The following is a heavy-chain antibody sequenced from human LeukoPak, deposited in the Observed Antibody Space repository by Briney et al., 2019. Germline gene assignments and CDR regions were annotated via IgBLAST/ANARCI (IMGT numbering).Heavy chain of an antibody. CDR2: IYYSGNT. CDR3: ARQDRSRLFAAVWVVVVY. V-gene: IGHV4-39*01. D-gene: IGHD2-15*01. CDR1: GDSISSDNYY. J-gene: IGHJ4*02. Sequence: SETLSLTCTVSGDSISSDNYYWGWIRQPPGKGLEWVGSIYYSGNTYYNPSLRSRVTISVDTSKNQFSLKLNSVTAADSAVYYCARQDRSRLFAAVWVVVVYWGQGTLVTVSS.